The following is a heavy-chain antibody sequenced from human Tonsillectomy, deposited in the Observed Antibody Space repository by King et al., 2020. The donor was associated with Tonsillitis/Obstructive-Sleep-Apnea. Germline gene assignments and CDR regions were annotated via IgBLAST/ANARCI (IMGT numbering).Heavy chain of an antibody. J-gene: IGHJ4*02. D-gene: IGHD5-18*01. CDR2: ISGSGGST. V-gene: IGHV3-23*04. CDR1: GFTFSSYA. Sequence: VQLVESGGGLVQPGGSLRLSCAASGFTFSSYAMRWVRQAPGKGLEWVSVISGSGGSTYYADSVKGRFTISRDNSKNTLYLQMNSLRADYTAVYYCAKDLDYSYGWGLDYWGQGTLVTVSS. CDR3: AKDLDYSYGWGLDY.